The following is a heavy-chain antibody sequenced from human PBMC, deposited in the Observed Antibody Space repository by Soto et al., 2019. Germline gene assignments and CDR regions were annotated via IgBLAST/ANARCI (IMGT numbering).Heavy chain of an antibody. CDR2: IYYSGST. Sequence: PSETLSLTCTVSGGSISSYYWSWIRQPPGKGLEWIGYIYYSGSTNYNPSLKSRVTISVDTSKNQFSLKLSSVTAADTAVYYGAARSSGSYHGAGNYFDYWGQGTLVTVSS. CDR3: AARSSGSYHGAGNYFDY. D-gene: IGHD1-26*01. J-gene: IGHJ4*02. V-gene: IGHV4-59*08. CDR1: GGSISSYY.